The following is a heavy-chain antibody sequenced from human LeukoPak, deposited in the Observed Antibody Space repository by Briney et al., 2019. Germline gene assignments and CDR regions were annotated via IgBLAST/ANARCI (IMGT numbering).Heavy chain of an antibody. D-gene: IGHD1-26*01. J-gene: IGHJ3*02. CDR2: IHYSGST. V-gene: IGHV4-59*12. Sequence: TPSETLSLTCSVSGGSISGYYWSWIRQPPGKGLEWIGYIHYSGSTHYNPSLKSRVTISVDTPKNQFSLKLSSVTAADTAVYYCARDGATGAFDIWGQGTMVTVSS. CDR3: ARDGATGAFDI. CDR1: GGSISGYY.